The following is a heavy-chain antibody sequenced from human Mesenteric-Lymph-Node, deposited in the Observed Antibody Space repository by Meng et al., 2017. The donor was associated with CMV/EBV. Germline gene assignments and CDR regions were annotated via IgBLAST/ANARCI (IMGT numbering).Heavy chain of an antibody. CDR1: FTFRSYL. V-gene: IGHV3-7*04. J-gene: IGHJ4*02. Sequence: FTFRSYLMSWVGQAPGKGLGWVANIKQDESETYYVDSVKGRFTIFRDNAKNSLYLQMNSLRAEDTAVYYCARDRLWSNYGSGSETYDYWGQGTLVTVSS. CDR3: ARDRLWSNYGSGSETYDY. D-gene: IGHD3-10*01. CDR2: IKQDESET.